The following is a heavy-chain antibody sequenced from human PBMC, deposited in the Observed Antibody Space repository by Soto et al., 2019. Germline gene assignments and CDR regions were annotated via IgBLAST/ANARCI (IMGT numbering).Heavy chain of an antibody. J-gene: IGHJ6*02. CDR2: INHSGST. CDR1: GGSFRGHY. V-gene: IGHV4-34*01. Sequence: SETLSLTCAVYGGSFRGHYCSWIRQPPGKGLEWIGEINHSGSTNYNPSLKSRVTISVDTSENQFSLKLSSVTAADTAVYYCARGILDYYYYYGMDVWGQGTTVT. CDR3: ARGILDYYYYYGMDV. D-gene: IGHD3-3*01.